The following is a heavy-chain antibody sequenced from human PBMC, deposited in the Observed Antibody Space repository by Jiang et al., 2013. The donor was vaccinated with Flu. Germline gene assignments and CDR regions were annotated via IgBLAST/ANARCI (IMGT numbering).Heavy chain of an antibody. Sequence: TCTVSGGSISSSSYYWGWIRQPPGKGLEWIGSIYYSGSTYYNPSLKSRVTISVDTSKNQFSLKLSSVTAADTAVYYCARDTEWLARGDAFDIWGQGTMVTVSS. CDR3: ARDTEWLARGDAFDI. D-gene: IGHD6-19*01. CDR2: IYYSGST. J-gene: IGHJ3*02. CDR1: GGSISSSSYY. V-gene: IGHV4-39*07.